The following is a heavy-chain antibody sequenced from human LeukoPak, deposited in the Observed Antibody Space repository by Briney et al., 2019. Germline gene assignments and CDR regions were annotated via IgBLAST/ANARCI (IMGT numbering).Heavy chain of an antibody. D-gene: IGHD3-10*01. CDR1: GFTFSSYE. Sequence: HSGGSLRLSCAASGFTFSSYEMNWVRQAPGKGLEWVSYISSSGSTIYYADSVKGRFTISRDNAKNSLYLQMNSLRAEDTALYYCAKALLYSYELDYWGQGTLVTVSS. V-gene: IGHV3-48*03. CDR2: ISSSGSTI. J-gene: IGHJ4*02. CDR3: AKALLYSYELDY.